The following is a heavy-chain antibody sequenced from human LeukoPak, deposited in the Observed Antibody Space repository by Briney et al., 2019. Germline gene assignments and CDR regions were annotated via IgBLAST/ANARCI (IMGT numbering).Heavy chain of an antibody. D-gene: IGHD3-9*01. J-gene: IGHJ5*02. CDR3: ARADYDILTGYYWFDP. CDR1: GFTFSSYS. Sequence: GGSLRLSCAASGFTFSSYSMKWVRQAPGKGLEWVSSISSSSVYIDYADSVKGRFTISRDNAKNSLYLQMNSLRAEDTAVYYCARADYDILTGYYWFDPWGQGTLVTVSS. V-gene: IGHV3-21*01. CDR2: ISSSSVYI.